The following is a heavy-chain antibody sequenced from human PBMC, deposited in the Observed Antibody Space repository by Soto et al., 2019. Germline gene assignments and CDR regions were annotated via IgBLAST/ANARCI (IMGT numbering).Heavy chain of an antibody. CDR1: GYSFSIYG. J-gene: IGHJ4*02. V-gene: IGHV1-18*01. CDR2: IAPYIGST. CDR3: ARNGGSSSPVDY. D-gene: IGHD6-6*01. Sequence: QVQLVQSGAEVKKPGASVKVSCKASGYSFSIYGVTWVRQAPGQGLEWMGWIAPYIGSTDYAQKFQGRVTLTTDTSTTTVYMELRSLKSDDTAVYYCARNGGSSSPVDYWGQGTLVTGSS.